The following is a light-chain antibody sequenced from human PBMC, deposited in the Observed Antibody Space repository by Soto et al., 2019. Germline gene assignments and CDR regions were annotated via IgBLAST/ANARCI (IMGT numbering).Light chain of an antibody. CDR2: DVS. CDR3: SSFTSRFTFV. V-gene: IGLV2-14*01. Sequence: QSALTQPASVSGSPGQSITISCTGTSSDLGDYNSVSWYQHHPGKAPKLMIYDVSHRPSGVSNRFSGSKSGNTASLTISGLQTEDEADYYCSSFTSRFTFVFGTGTKLTVL. CDR1: SSDLGDYNS. J-gene: IGLJ1*01.